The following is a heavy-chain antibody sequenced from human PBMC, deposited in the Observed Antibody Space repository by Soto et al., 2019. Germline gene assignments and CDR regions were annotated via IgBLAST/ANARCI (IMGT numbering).Heavy chain of an antibody. Sequence: GGSLRLSCAASGFTFSSYWMHWVRQAPGKGLVWVSRINSDGSSTSYADSVKGRFTISRDNAKNTLYLQMNSLRAEDTAAYYCARVGAPLRWNYYGMDVWGQGTTVTVSS. D-gene: IGHD4-17*01. V-gene: IGHV3-74*01. CDR3: ARVGAPLRWNYYGMDV. J-gene: IGHJ6*02. CDR2: INSDGSST. CDR1: GFTFSSYW.